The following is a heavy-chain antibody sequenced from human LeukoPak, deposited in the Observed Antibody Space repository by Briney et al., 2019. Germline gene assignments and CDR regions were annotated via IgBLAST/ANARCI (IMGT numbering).Heavy chain of an antibody. J-gene: IGHJ4*02. D-gene: IGHD3-16*01. CDR2: ISGSGGST. V-gene: IGHV3-23*01. Sequence: GGSLRLSCAASGFTFSGYAMSWVRQAPGRGLEWVSAISGSGGSTYYADSVKGRFTISRDNSKNTLYLQMNSLRAEDTAVYYCAKDGPEYDYVWGSYDYWGQGTLVTVSS. CDR3: AKDGPEYDYVWGSYDY. CDR1: GFTFSGYA.